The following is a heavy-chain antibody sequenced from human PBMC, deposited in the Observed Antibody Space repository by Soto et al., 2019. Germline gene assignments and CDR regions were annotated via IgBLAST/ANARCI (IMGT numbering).Heavy chain of an antibody. D-gene: IGHD5-18*01. CDR3: ARHVGYYYDYYYMDV. V-gene: IGHV4-39*01. CDR1: GGSISSSSYY. CDR2: IYYSGST. J-gene: IGHJ6*03. Sequence: SETLSLTCTVSGGSISSSSYYWGWIRQPPGKGLEWIGSIYYSGSTYYNPSLKSRVTISVDTSKNQFSLKLSSVTAADTAVYYCARHVGYYYDYYYMDVWGKGTTVTVSS.